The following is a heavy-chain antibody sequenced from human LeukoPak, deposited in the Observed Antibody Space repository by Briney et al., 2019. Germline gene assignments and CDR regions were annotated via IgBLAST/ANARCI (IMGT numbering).Heavy chain of an antibody. CDR1: GNTLGNNW. D-gene: IGHD3-9*01. J-gene: IGHJ4*02. CDR2: INSDGGGA. Sequence: GGSPRHSCAASGNTLGNNWMHWVRHGPGKGLVWISRINSDGGGAIYAESVKGRFTVSRDNAKNTLYLQMNSLRAEDTAVYYCAKGTYYDILTGPPHLFDYWGQGTLVTVSS. CDR3: AKGTYYDILTGPPHLFDY. V-gene: IGHV3-74*01.